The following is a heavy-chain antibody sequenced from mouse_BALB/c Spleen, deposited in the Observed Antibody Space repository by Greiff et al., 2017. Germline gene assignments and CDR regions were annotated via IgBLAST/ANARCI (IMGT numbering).Heavy chain of an antibody. Sequence: EVMLVESGGGLVKPGGSLKLSCAASGFAFSSYDMSWVRQTPEKRLEWVAYISSGGGSTYYPDTVKGRFTISRDNAKNTLYLQMSSLKSEDTAMYYCARHEVTTDAMDYWGQGTSVTVSS. CDR3: ARHEVTTDAMDY. CDR2: ISSGGGST. D-gene: IGHD1-1*01. CDR1: GFAFSSYD. J-gene: IGHJ4*01. V-gene: IGHV5-12-1*01.